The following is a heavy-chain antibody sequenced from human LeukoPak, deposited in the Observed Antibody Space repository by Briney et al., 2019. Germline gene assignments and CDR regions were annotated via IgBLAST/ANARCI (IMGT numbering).Heavy chain of an antibody. Sequence: ASVKVSCKASGYTLTAYYMHWVRQAPGQGLEWMGWINPNSGATNYAQKLQGRVTMTRDTSISTAYMELSRLISDDTAVYYCARVSQSRVVAAFDIWGQGTMVTVSS. CDR3: ARVSQSRVVAAFDI. D-gene: IGHD2-15*01. CDR2: INPNSGAT. J-gene: IGHJ3*02. V-gene: IGHV1-2*02. CDR1: GYTLTAYY.